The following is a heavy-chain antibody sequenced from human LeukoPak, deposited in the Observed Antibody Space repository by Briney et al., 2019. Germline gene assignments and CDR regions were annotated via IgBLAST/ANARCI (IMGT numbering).Heavy chain of an antibody. CDR2: FDPEDGET. V-gene: IGHV1-24*01. CDR3: ATYDSSGYYRSRVFDY. CDR1: GYTLTELS. Sequence: ASVKVSCKVSGYTLTELSMHWVRQAPGKGLEWMGGFDPEDGETIYAQKFRGRVTMTEDTSTDTAYMELSSLRSEDTAVYYCATYDSSGYYRSRVFDYWGQGTLVTVSS. D-gene: IGHD3-22*01. J-gene: IGHJ4*02.